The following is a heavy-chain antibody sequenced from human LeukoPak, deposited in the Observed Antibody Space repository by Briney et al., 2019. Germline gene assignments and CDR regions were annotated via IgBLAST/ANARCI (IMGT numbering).Heavy chain of an antibody. J-gene: IGHJ4*02. D-gene: IGHD6-6*01. CDR1: GYTFTTYY. CDR2: INPSNGDT. V-gene: IGHV1-46*01. Sequence: ASVKVSCKASGYTFTTYYIHWVRQAPGQGLEWVGIINPSNGDTTYAQKFQGRVSMTRDTSTTTVYMELSSLRSEDTAVYRCAREDTLSIIAARHLDYWGQGTLVTVSS. CDR3: AREDTLSIIAARHLDY.